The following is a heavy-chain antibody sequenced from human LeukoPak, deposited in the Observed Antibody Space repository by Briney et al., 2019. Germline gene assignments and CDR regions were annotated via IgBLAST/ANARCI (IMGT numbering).Heavy chain of an antibody. CDR3: ARGKTYGVDY. CDR2: INPNSGGT. J-gene: IGHJ4*02. Sequence: AXVKVSCRASGYTFTGYYVDWVRQAPGQGLEWMGRINPNSGGTNYAQKFQGRVTMTRDTSINTVYMELSRLRSDDTAVYYCARGKTYGVDYWGQGTLVTVSS. CDR1: GYTFTGYY. D-gene: IGHD4-17*01. V-gene: IGHV1-2*06.